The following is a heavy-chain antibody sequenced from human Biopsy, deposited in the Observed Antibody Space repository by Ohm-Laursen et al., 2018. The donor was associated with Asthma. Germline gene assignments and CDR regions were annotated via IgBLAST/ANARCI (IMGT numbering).Heavy chain of an antibody. D-gene: IGHD1-1*01. CDR2: ISKDASTQ. CDR3: VRDGTDDAFDI. CDR1: GFSFNSYG. J-gene: IGHJ3*02. Sequence: SLRLSCAASGFSFNSYGMHRVRQAPGKGLEWVGVISKDASTQDYADSVKGRFTMARDNSKNTLDLQMNSLREEDTAVYYCVRDGTDDAFDIWGQGTVVSVS. V-gene: IGHV3-30*03.